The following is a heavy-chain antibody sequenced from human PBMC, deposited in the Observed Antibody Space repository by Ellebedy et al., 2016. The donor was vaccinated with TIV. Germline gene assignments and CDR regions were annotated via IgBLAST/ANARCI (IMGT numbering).Heavy chain of an antibody. CDR1: GFTYSSYS. CDR2: ISSSSSTI. D-gene: IGHD3-3*01. Sequence: PGGSLRLSCAASGFTYSSYSMNWVRQAPGKGLEWVSYISSSSSTIYYADYVKGRFTISRDNAKNSLYLQMNSLRVEDTAVYYCARGASWSAITGLDYWGQGTLVTVSS. J-gene: IGHJ4*02. CDR3: ARGASWSAITGLDY. V-gene: IGHV3-48*01.